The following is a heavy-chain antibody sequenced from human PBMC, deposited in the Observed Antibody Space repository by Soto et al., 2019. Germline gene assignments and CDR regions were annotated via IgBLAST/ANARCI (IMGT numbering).Heavy chain of an antibody. Sequence: QVQLQESGPGLVKPSETLSLTCTVSGGSISSYYWSWIRQPPGKGLEWIGYIYYSGITNYNPSLKSRVTISVDTYKNQFSLKLSSVTAADTAVYYWAREGGELLHSWGQGTLVTVSS. CDR1: GGSISSYY. V-gene: IGHV4-59*01. CDR2: IYYSGIT. D-gene: IGHD1-26*01. CDR3: AREGGELLHS. J-gene: IGHJ4*02.